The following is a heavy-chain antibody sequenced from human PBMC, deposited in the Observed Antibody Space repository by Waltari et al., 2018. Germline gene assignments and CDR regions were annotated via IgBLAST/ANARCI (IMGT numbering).Heavy chain of an antibody. D-gene: IGHD2-15*01. Sequence: QLQESGPGLVAPSGTLSPTCAVAGDSMTGTNCWSWVRQSPQKGLEWIGQVHHSGKINYNPSFASRVTISGDTSNNQVSLMVTSATAADTAVYYCARDRGRGLYLDTWGPGILVTVSP. CDR2: VHHSGKI. V-gene: IGHV4-4*02. CDR1: GDSMTGTNC. CDR3: ARDRGRGLYLDT. J-gene: IGHJ5*02.